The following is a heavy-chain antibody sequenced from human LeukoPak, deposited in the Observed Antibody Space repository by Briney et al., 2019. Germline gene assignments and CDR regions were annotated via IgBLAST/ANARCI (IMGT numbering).Heavy chain of an antibody. CDR3: ARLAIEYYDSSGYSDF. D-gene: IGHD3-22*01. J-gene: IGHJ4*02. V-gene: IGHV1-2*02. CDR1: GYTFTGYY. CDR2: INPNSGGT. Sequence: ASVKVSCKASGYTFTGYYMHWVRHAPGQGLEWMGWINPNSGGTNYAQKFQGRVTMTRDTSISTAYMELSRLRSDDTAVYYCARLAIEYYDSSGYSDFWGQGTLVTVSS.